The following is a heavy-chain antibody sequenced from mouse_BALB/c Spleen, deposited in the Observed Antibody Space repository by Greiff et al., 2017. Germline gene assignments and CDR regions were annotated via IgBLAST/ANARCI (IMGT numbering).Heavy chain of an antibody. V-gene: IGHV1S81*02. CDR1: GYTFTSYW. D-gene: IGHD1-2*01. Sequence: VQLQQPGAELVKPGASVKLSCKASGYTFTSYWMHWVKQRPGQGLEWIGEINPSNGRTNYNEKFKSKATLTVDKSSSTAYMQLSSLTSEDSAVYYCARSTTATSFAYWGQGTLVTVSA. CDR3: ARSTTATSFAY. CDR2: INPSNGRT. J-gene: IGHJ3*01.